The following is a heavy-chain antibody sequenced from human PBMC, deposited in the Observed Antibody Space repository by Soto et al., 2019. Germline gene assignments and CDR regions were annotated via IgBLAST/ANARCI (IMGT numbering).Heavy chain of an antibody. Sequence: PGGSLRLSCATSGFTFSSYAMHWVRQAPGKGLEWVAVISYDGSNKYYADSVKGRFTISRDNSKNTLYLQMNSLRAEDTAVYYCARDWGRSVVTAFDYWGQGTLVTVSS. CDR3: ARDWGRSVVTAFDY. J-gene: IGHJ4*02. CDR1: GFTFSSYA. D-gene: IGHD2-15*01. V-gene: IGHV3-30-3*01. CDR2: ISYDGSNK.